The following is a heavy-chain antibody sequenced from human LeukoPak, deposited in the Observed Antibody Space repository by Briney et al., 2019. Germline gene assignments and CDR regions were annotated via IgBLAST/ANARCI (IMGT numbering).Heavy chain of an antibody. V-gene: IGHV1-18*01. CDR3: ARSGSGYNPIDF. CDR2: ISPYNDDT. J-gene: IGHJ4*02. CDR1: GYTFSSSG. Sequence: GASVKVSCKASGYTFSSSGISWVRQAPGQGLEWMGWISPYNDDTRYEQTLQGRVTMTTDTSTSTVYMELRSLRSDGTAVYYCARSGSGYNPIDFWGQGTRVTVSS. D-gene: IGHD5-12*01.